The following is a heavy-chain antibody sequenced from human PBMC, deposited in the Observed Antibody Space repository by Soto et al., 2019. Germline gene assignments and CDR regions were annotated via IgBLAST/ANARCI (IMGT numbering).Heavy chain of an antibody. Sequence: SETLSLTCTVSGGSISSYYWSWIRQPPGKGLEWIGYIYYSGSTYYNPSLKSRVTISVDTSKNQFSLKLSSVTAADTAVYYCARSFGGAAAGPFDYWGQGTLVTVSS. V-gene: IGHV4-59*06. CDR3: ARSFGGAAAGPFDY. J-gene: IGHJ4*02. CDR1: GGSISSYY. CDR2: IYYSGST. D-gene: IGHD6-13*01.